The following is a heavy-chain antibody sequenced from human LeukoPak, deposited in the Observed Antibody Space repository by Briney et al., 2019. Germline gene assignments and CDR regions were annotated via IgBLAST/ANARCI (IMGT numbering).Heavy chain of an antibody. Sequence: GGSLRLSCAASGFTFGDYYMSWIRQAPGKGPEWVSYISSSGSTIYYADSVKGRFTISRDNAKNSLYLQMNSLRAEDTAVYYCARDSPGPYGSGSYSLDYWGQGTLVTVSS. CDR3: ARDSPGPYGSGSYSLDY. J-gene: IGHJ4*02. CDR2: ISSSGSTI. CDR1: GFTFGDYY. D-gene: IGHD3-10*01. V-gene: IGHV3-11*01.